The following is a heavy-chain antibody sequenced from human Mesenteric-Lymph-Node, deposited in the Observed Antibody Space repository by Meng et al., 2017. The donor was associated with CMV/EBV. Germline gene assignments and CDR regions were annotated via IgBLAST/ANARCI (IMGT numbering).Heavy chain of an antibody. Sequence: GGSLRLSCAASGFTFSSYSMNWVRQAPGKGLEWVSSISSSSSYIYYADSVKGRFTISRDNAKNSLYLQMNSLRAEDTAVYCCARDGLNIAAAKSGLHLTSDYWGQGTLVTVSS. V-gene: IGHV3-21*01. D-gene: IGHD6-13*01. J-gene: IGHJ4*02. CDR1: GFTFSSYS. CDR3: ARDGLNIAAAKSGLHLTSDY. CDR2: ISSSSSYI.